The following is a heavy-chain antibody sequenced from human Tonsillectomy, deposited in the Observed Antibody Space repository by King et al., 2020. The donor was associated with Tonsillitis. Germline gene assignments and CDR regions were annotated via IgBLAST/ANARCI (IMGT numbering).Heavy chain of an antibody. CDR3: ARANYYDFWSGYPYFDY. D-gene: IGHD3-3*01. CDR2: IYYSGST. V-gene: IGHV4-39*01. Sequence: QLPESGPGLVRPSETLSLTCTVSGGSISSSSYYWGWIRQPPGKGLEWIGSIYYSGSTYYNPSLKSRVTISVDTSKNQVSLKLSSVTAADTAVYFCARANYYDFWSGYPYFDYWGQGTLVTVSS. CDR1: GGSISSSSYY. J-gene: IGHJ4*02.